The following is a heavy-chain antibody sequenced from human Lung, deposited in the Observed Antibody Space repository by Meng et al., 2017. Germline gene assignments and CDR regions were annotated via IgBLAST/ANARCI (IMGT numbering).Heavy chain of an antibody. CDR2: IIPILGIA. Sequence: QVQLVQSGAEVKKPGSSVKVSCKAAGGTFSSYASSWVREAPGQGLGGRGGIIPILGIANYAKKFQGRVTITADKSTSTAYMELSSLRSEDTAVYYCAREKGTGGGDLDYWGQGTLVTVSS. V-gene: IGHV1-69*10. J-gene: IGHJ4*02. CDR3: AREKGTGGGDLDY. CDR1: GGTFSSYA. D-gene: IGHD3-16*01.